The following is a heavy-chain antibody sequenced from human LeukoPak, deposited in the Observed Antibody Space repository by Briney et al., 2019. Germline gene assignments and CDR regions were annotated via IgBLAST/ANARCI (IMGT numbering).Heavy chain of an antibody. J-gene: IGHJ5*02. CDR1: GGSISSSSYY. D-gene: IGHD3-9*01. V-gene: IGHV4-39*01. CDR2: IYYSGST. Sequence: SETLSLTCTVSGGSISSSSYYWGWIRQPPGKGLEWIGSIYYSGSTYYNPSLKSRVTISVDTSKNQFSLKLSSVTAADTAVYYCARHNRPHYDILTGYYSGWFDPWGQGTLVTVSS. CDR3: ARHNRPHYDILTGYYSGWFDP.